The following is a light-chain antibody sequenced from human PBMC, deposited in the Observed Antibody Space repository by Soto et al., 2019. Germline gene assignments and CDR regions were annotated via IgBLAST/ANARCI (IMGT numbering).Light chain of an antibody. Sequence: EVVMTQSPATLSVSPGERATLSCRASQSISTNLAWYQQKPGQAPRLLMYGASTRATGVPARFSGSGSGTEFTLTISSLQSEDFAVYSCQQYGSWPPTWSFGQGTKV. J-gene: IGKJ1*01. V-gene: IGKV3-15*01. CDR1: QSISTN. CDR2: GAS. CDR3: QQYGSWPPTWS.